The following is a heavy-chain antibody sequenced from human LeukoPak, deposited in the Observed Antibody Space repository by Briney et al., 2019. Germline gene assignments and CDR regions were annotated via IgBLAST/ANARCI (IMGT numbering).Heavy chain of an antibody. V-gene: IGHV4-38-2*02. J-gene: IGHJ3*02. CDR2: IYHSGST. Sequence: SETLSLTCAVSGYSISSGYYWGWIRQPPGKGLEWIGSIYHSGSTYYNPSLKSRVTISVDTSKNQFSLKLSSVTAADTAVYYCARDFGPPRRWFGSFKDAFDIWGQGTMVTVSS. CDR1: GYSISSGYY. D-gene: IGHD3-10*01. CDR3: ARDFGPPRRWFGSFKDAFDI.